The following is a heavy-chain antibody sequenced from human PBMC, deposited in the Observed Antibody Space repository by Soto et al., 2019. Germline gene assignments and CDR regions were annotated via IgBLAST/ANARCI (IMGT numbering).Heavy chain of an antibody. CDR1: GFSCSRYE. CDR2: ISSSGSTI. D-gene: IGHD2-8*02. V-gene: IGHV3-48*03. CDR3: ARDLKYGAVVYYYYYGMDV. Sequence: PGGSLRLSCAASGFSCSRYEMNWVRQAPGKGLEWVSYISSSGSTIYYADSVKGRFTISRDNAKNSLYLQMNSLRAEDTAVYYCARDLKYGAVVYYYYYGMDVSCQGTTGTVSS. J-gene: IGHJ6*02.